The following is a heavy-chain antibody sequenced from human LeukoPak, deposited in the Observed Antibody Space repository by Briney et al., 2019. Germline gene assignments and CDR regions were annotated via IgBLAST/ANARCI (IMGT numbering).Heavy chain of an antibody. CDR2: ISGSGGST. J-gene: IGHJ5*02. Sequence: GGSLRLSCAASGFTFSSYAMSWVRQAPGKGLEWVSSISGSGGSTYYADSVKGRFTISRDNSKNTLYLQMNSLRAEATAVYYCPKDNLAVWSGYRNWFDPWGQGTLVTVSS. V-gene: IGHV3-23*01. D-gene: IGHD3-3*01. CDR1: GFTFSSYA. CDR3: PKDNLAVWSGYRNWFDP.